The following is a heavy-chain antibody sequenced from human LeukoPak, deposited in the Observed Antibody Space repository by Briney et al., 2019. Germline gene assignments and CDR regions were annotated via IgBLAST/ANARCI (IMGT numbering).Heavy chain of an antibody. CDR3: AREAPIAAPTCWYFDL. Sequence: GASVKVSCKASGYTFTGYYMHWVRQAPGQGLEWMGWINPNSGGTNYAQKFQGRVTMTRDTSISTAYMELSRLRSDDTAVYYCAREAPIAAPTCWYFDLWGRGTLVTVFS. J-gene: IGHJ2*01. CDR2: INPNSGGT. V-gene: IGHV1-2*02. CDR1: GYTFTGYY. D-gene: IGHD6-13*01.